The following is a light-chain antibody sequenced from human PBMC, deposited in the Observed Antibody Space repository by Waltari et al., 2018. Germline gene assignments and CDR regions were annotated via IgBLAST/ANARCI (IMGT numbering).Light chain of an antibody. CDR3: LEHDNFPTHT. V-gene: IGKV5-2*01. J-gene: IGKJ2*01. CDR2: EAT. CDR1: QDIDDE. Sequence: ERTLTQSQAFMSATQRAKVNISCRASQDIDDEMNWYQQKPGEGAIFIIQEATTLVPGIPPRFSGSGYGTDFTLTINNIQSEDVASYFCLEHDNFPTHTFGQGTKLEIK.